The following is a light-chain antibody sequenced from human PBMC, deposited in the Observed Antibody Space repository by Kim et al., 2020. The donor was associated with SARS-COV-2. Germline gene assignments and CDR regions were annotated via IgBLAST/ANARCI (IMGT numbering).Light chain of an antibody. CDR1: SSYVGVYNY. Sequence: SIHLSCTGTSSYVGVYNYVSWYQQHPGKAPKLMIYDVSKRPSGVSNRFSGSKSGNTASLTISGLQAEDEADYYCSSYTSSSTYVFGSGTKVTVL. CDR3: SSYTSSSTYV. J-gene: IGLJ1*01. V-gene: IGLV2-14*04. CDR2: DVS.